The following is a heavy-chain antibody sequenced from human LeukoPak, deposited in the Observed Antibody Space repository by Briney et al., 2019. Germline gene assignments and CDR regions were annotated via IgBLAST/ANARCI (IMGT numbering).Heavy chain of an antibody. V-gene: IGHV1-2*02. Sequence: GASVKVSCKASGYTFTGYYMHWVRQAPGQGLEWMGWINPNSGGTNYALKFQGRVTMTRDTSISTAYMELSRLRSDDTAVYYCARATGHCSSNSCYRGAFDIWGQGTMVTVSS. CDR2: INPNSGGT. J-gene: IGHJ3*02. CDR1: GYTFTGYY. CDR3: ARATGHCSSNSCYRGAFDI. D-gene: IGHD2-2*01.